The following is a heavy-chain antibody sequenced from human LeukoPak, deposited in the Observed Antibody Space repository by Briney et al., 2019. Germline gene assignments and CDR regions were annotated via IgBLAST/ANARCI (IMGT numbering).Heavy chain of an antibody. CDR1: GGSISSYY. CDR3: ARGPYYDFWSGSNIGFDY. CDR2: IYTSGST. V-gene: IGHV4-4*07. Sequence: SETLSLTCTVSGGSISSYYWSWIRQPAGKGLEWIGRIYTSGSTNYNPSLKSRVTISVDTSKNQFSLKLSSVTAADTAVYYCARGPYYDFWSGSNIGFDYWGQGTLVTVSS. J-gene: IGHJ4*02. D-gene: IGHD3-3*01.